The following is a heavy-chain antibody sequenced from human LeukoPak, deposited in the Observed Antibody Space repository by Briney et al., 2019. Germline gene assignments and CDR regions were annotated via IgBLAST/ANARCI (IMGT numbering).Heavy chain of an antibody. Sequence: PEGSLRLSCAASGFTFDDYGMSWVRHAPGKGLEWVSYISSSGSTIYYADSVKGRFTISRDNAKNSLYLQMNSLRAEDTAVYYCARESDSSGFDYWGQGTLVTVSS. CDR1: GFTFDDYG. CDR2: ISSSGSTI. D-gene: IGHD3-22*01. CDR3: ARESDSSGFDY. J-gene: IGHJ4*02. V-gene: IGHV3-48*03.